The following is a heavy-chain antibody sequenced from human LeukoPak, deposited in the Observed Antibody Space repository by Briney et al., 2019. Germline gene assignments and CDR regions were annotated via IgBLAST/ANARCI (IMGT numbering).Heavy chain of an antibody. J-gene: IGHJ4*02. CDR1: GYSFTSYW. Sequence: GESLKISCKCSGYSFTSYWIGWVRQMPGKGLEWMGIIYPDDSDTRYRPSFQGQVTIPADKSIRTAYLQWSSLKASDTAMYYCARGFGEFRLDYWGQGTLVTVSS. V-gene: IGHV5-51*03. CDR3: ARGFGEFRLDY. CDR2: IYPDDSDT. D-gene: IGHD3-10*01.